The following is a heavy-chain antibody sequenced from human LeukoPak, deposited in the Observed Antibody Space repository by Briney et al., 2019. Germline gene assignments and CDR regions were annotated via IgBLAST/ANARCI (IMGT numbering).Heavy chain of an antibody. CDR1: GGSFSSALYY. CDR3: ARHRSGSYYNVDAFDI. Sequence: SETLSLTCTVSGGSFSSALYYWAWIRQTPEQQLEWIGSVSHDGITKYSPSLGGRVSLSADTSKNAFFMEVHSVTAADSAIYYCARHRSGSYYNVDAFDIWGQGTMVTVSS. D-gene: IGHD3-10*01. J-gene: IGHJ3*02. V-gene: IGHV4-39*01. CDR2: VSHDGIT.